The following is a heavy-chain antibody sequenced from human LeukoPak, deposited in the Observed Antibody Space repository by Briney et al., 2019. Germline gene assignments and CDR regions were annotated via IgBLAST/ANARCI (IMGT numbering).Heavy chain of an antibody. Sequence: GSLRLSCAASGFTFSSYSMNWIRQPPGKGLEWIGEINHSGSTNYNPSLKSRVTISVDTSKNQFSLKLSSVTAADTAVYYCARGFYCSGGSCYNLYYYYYMDVWGKGTTVTVSS. D-gene: IGHD2-15*01. CDR2: INHSGST. J-gene: IGHJ6*03. CDR1: GFTFSSYS. CDR3: ARGFYCSGGSCYNLYYYYYMDV. V-gene: IGHV4-34*01.